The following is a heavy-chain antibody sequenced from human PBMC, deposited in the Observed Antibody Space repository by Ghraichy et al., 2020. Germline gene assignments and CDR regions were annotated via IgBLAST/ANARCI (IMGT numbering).Heavy chain of an antibody. CDR3: ARSSSLAPRFQH. V-gene: IGHV4-39*01. Sequence: SETLSLTCTVSGGSISNSSYYWGWIRQPPGKGLEWIGTIYYSGSTYYTPSLKSRVTISVDTSKNQFSLKLNSVTAADTAVYYCARSSSLAPRFQHWGQGTLVTVSS. CDR1: GGSISNSSYY. CDR2: IYYSGST. J-gene: IGHJ1*01.